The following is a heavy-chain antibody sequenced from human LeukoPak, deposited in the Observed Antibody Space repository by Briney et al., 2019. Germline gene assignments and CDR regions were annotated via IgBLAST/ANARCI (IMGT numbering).Heavy chain of an antibody. Sequence: PGGSLRLSCAASGFTFSGYAMHWVRQAPGKGLEGVAVISYDGSNKYYADSVKGRFTISRDNSKNTLYLQMNSLRAEDTAVYYCARARGGNRGAHFDYWGQGTLVTVSS. V-gene: IGHV3-30-3*01. D-gene: IGHD2-15*01. J-gene: IGHJ4*02. CDR1: GFTFSGYA. CDR2: ISYDGSNK. CDR3: ARARGGNRGAHFDY.